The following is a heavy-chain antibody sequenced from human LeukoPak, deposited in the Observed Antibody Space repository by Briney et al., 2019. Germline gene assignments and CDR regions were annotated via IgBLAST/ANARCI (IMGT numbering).Heavy chain of an antibody. J-gene: IGHJ4*02. Sequence: TGGSLRLSCAASGFTFSSYWMHWVRQAPGKGLVWVSRINSDGSSTSYADSVKGRFTISRDNSKNTLYLQMNSLRAEDTAVYYCAKEYSGNYYYFDYWGQGTLVTVSS. D-gene: IGHD1-26*01. CDR2: INSDGSST. CDR1: GFTFSSYW. CDR3: AKEYSGNYYYFDY. V-gene: IGHV3-74*01.